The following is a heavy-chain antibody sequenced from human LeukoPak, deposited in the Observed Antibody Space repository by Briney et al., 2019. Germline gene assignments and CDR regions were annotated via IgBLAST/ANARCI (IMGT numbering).Heavy chain of an antibody. CDR2: INHSGST. D-gene: IGHD3-10*01. CDR1: GGSFSGYY. J-gene: IGHJ5*02. Sequence: SETLSLTCAVYGGSFSGYYWSWIRQPPGKGLEWIGEINHSGSTNYNPSLKSRVTISVDTSKNQFSLKLSSVTAADTAVNYCARGPLNRGYNWFDPWGQGTLVTVSS. CDR3: ARGPLNRGYNWFDP. V-gene: IGHV4-34*01.